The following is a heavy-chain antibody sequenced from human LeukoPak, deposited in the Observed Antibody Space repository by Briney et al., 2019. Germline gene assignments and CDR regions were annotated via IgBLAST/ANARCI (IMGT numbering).Heavy chain of an antibody. CDR2: ILYDGSNK. J-gene: IGHJ4*02. CDR3: ARDHAYFDY. Sequence: GRSLRLSCAVSAFTFSSYGMHWVRQAPGKGLEWVAVILYDGSNKYYADSVKGRFTISRDNSKNTLYLQMNSLRTEDTAVYYCARDHAYFDYWGQGTLVTVSS. CDR1: AFTFSSYG. V-gene: IGHV3-33*01.